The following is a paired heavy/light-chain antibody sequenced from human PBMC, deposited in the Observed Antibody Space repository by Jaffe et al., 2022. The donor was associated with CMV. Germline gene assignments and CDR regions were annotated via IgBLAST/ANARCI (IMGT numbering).Light chain of an antibody. V-gene: IGKV1-6*01. Sequence: AIQMTQSPSSLSASVGDRVTITCRASQDIRNDLGWYQQKPGQAPKLLIYAASSLESGVPSRFSGSGSGTDFTLTVSSLQPEDFATYYCLQDYIYPYTFGQGTKLEIK. CDR3: LQDYIYPYT. CDR1: QDIRND. CDR2: AAS. J-gene: IGKJ2*01.
Heavy chain of an antibody. V-gene: IGHV1-69*01. CDR1: GDTFINYG. Sequence: QVQLVQSGAEVKKPGSSVKVSCKASGDTFINYGISWVRQAPGQGLEWVGESSPIFGAPNYAQKFQDRVTLTEDESTSTAYMELSSLRSGDTAVYYCARVKYSTSRRMDSRGLDVWGQGTTVTVSS. D-gene: IGHD1-26*01. CDR2: SSPIFGAP. J-gene: IGHJ6*02. CDR3: ARVKYSTSRRMDSRGLDV.